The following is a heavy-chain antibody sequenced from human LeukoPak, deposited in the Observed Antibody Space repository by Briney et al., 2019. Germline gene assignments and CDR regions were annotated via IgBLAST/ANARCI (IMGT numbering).Heavy chain of an antibody. Sequence: GGSLRLSCAASGFTFSDYSMNWVRQAPGKGLEWISYIRSDSGNTNYADSVKGRFTISGDKAKNSLYLQMNSLRAEDTAVYYCERDYKYPVHNWGQGNLVTASS. CDR1: GFTFSDYS. CDR3: ERDYKYPVHN. CDR2: IRSDSGNT. D-gene: IGHD5-24*01. J-gene: IGHJ4*02. V-gene: IGHV3-48*01.